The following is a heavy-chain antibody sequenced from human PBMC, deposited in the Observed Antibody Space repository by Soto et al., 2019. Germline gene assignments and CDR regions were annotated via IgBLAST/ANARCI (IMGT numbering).Heavy chain of an antibody. D-gene: IGHD3-10*01. J-gene: IGHJ4*02. Sequence: EVQLVESGGGLIQPGGSLRLSCAASGFTVSSNYMSWVRQAPGKGLEWVSVIYSGGSTYYADSVKGRFTISRDNSKNTLYLQMNSQRAEDTAVYYCARHITMDPLLVYWGQGTLVTVSS. CDR3: ARHITMDPLLVY. CDR2: IYSGGST. CDR1: GFTVSSNY. V-gene: IGHV3-53*01.